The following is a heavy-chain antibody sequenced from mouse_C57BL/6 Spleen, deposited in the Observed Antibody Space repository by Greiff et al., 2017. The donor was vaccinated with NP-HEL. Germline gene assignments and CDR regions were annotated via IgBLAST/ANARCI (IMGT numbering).Heavy chain of an antibody. CDR2: IYPGSGST. D-gene: IGHD2-10*01. CDR3: AKAYSGNYYAMDY. J-gene: IGHJ4*01. CDR1: GYTFTSYW. Sequence: VQLQQPGAELVKPGASVKMSCKASGYTFTSYWITWVKQRPGQGLEWIGDIYPGSGSTNYNEKLKSKATLTVDTSSSTAYMQLSSLTSEYSAVYYCAKAYSGNYYAMDYWGQGTSVTVSS. V-gene: IGHV1-55*01.